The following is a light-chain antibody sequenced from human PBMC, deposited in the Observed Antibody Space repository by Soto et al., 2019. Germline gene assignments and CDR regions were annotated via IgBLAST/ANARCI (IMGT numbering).Light chain of an antibody. J-gene: IGLJ1*01. CDR3: QSYDSSLSALYV. CDR2: GNS. Sequence: QSVLTQPPSVSGAPGQRVTISCTGSSSNIGAGYDVHWYEQLPGTAPKLLIYGNSNRHSGVPDRFSGSKSGTSASLASTGLQAEDEADYYCQSYDSSLSALYVFGTGTKLTVL. V-gene: IGLV1-40*01. CDR1: SSNIGAGYD.